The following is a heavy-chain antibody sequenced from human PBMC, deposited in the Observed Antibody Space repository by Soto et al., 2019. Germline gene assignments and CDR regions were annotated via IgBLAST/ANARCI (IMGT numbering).Heavy chain of an antibody. Sequence: PSETLSLTCAVPGGSISSGGYSWSWIRQPPGKGLEWIGYIYHSGSTYYNPSLKSRVTISVDRSKNQFSLKLSSVTAADTAVYYCARTPTPWGQGTLVTVSS. CDR2: IYHSGST. D-gene: IGHD1-26*01. V-gene: IGHV4-30-2*01. J-gene: IGHJ5*02. CDR1: GGSISSGGYS. CDR3: ARTPTP.